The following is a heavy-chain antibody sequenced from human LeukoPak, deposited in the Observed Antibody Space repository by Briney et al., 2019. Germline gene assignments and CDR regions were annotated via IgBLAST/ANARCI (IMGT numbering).Heavy chain of an antibody. CDR3: AGDDYVWGRAYSAEYFQH. CDR1: GFTFSSYS. CDR2: ISSSSSYI. V-gene: IGHV3-21*01. D-gene: IGHD3-16*01. Sequence: PGVSLRLSCAASGFTFSSYSMNRVRQAPGKGLEWVSSISSSSSYIYYAYSVKGRFTISRDNAKTSLYLQMNSLRAEDTSVYYCAGDDYVWGRAYSAEYFQHWGQGTLVTVSS. J-gene: IGHJ1*01.